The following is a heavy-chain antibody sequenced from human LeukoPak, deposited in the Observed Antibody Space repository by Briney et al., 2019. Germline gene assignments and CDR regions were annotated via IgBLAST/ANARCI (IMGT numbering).Heavy chain of an antibody. CDR1: GFTFSSYG. V-gene: IGHV3-33*01. D-gene: IGHD3-9*01. CDR2: IWYDGSNK. J-gene: IGHJ4*02. CDR3: ARDGGFFDWYFDY. Sequence: PGGPLRLSCAASGFTFSSYGIHWVRQAPGKGLEWVAVIWYDGSNKYYADSVRGRFTISRDNSKNTLYLQMNSLRAEDTAVYYCARDGGFFDWYFDYWGQGTLVTVSS.